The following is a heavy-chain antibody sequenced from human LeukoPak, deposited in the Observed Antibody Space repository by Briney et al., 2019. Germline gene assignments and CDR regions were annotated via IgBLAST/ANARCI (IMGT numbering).Heavy chain of an antibody. J-gene: IGHJ4*02. V-gene: IGHV3-53*01. D-gene: IGHD4-23*01. Sequence: PGGSLRLSCAASGFTISTPYMSWVRQAPGKGLEWVSLIYVDGRTYYADSVKGRFTISRDNSKNTLYLQVNSLRAEDTAVYYCARRGDGGRSFDYWGQGTLVTVSS. CDR2: IYVDGRT. CDR1: GFTISTPY. CDR3: ARRGDGGRSFDY.